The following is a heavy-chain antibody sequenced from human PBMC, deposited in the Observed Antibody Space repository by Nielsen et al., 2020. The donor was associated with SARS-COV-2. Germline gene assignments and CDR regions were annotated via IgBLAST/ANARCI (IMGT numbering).Heavy chain of an antibody. J-gene: IGHJ3*02. D-gene: IGHD4-17*01. CDR1: GGSINSGDYY. Sequence: SETLSLTSTVSGGSINSGDYYWNWVRQPPGKGLEWIGYIYYSGTTYYNPSHESRATISVATSKSQFSLKLRSVTAADTAVYYCGRATMTDADAFDIWGQGAMVSVSS. CDR2: IYYSGTT. CDR3: GRATMTDADAFDI. V-gene: IGHV4-30-4*01.